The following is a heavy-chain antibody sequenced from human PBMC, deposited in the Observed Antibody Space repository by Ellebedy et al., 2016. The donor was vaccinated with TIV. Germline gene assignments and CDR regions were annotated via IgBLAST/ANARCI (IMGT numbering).Heavy chain of an antibody. D-gene: IGHD6-13*01. V-gene: IGHV1-2*02. CDR3: ARESIAASGTFDY. CDR1: GYPFTGYY. J-gene: IGHJ4*02. Sequence: AASVKVSCKGSGYPFTGYYLHWVRQAPGQGLEWMAWINPNSGDKSSAQKFQGRVTLTRDTSSSAAYMELRRLGSDDTAVYYCARESIAASGTFDYWGQGTLVTVSP. CDR2: INPNSGDK.